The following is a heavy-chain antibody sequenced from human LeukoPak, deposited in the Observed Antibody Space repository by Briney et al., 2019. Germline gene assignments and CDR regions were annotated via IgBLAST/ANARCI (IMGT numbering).Heavy chain of an antibody. CDR2: INHSGST. D-gene: IGHD4-11*01. CDR3: ARGDSNFPVDP. V-gene: IGHV4-34*01. Sequence: SETLSLTCAVYGGSFSDYYWNWIRQPPGKGLEWIGEINHSGSTNYNPSLKSRVTISVDTSKNQFSLKLNSVTAADTAVYYCARGDSNFPVDPWGQGNLVTVSS. J-gene: IGHJ5*02. CDR1: GGSFSDYY.